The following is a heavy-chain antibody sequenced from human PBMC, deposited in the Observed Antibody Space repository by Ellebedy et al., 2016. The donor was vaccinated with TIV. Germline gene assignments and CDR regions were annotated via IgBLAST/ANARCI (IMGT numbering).Heavy chain of an antibody. V-gene: IGHV4-59*12. Sequence: MPGGSLRLSCTVSGGSINSYYWSWIRQPPGKGLEWIGNIYYSGNTNYNPSLKSRVTISVDTSKNQFSLKLSSVTAADTAVYYCARGRRFFYYYGMDVWGQGTTVTVSS. CDR3: ARGRRFFYYYGMDV. J-gene: IGHJ6*02. CDR1: GGSINSYY. CDR2: IYYSGNT. D-gene: IGHD3-3*01.